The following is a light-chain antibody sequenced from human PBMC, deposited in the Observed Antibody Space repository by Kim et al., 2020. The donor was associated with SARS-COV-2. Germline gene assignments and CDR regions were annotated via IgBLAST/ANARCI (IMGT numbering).Light chain of an antibody. CDR1: NDNVGRQG. CDR2: RNN. V-gene: IGLV10-54*01. Sequence: QTATLTCTGNNDNVGRQGAAWLQQHQGHPPKVLSDRNNNRRSGISERFSASRSENTASLIITGLQSEDEADYYCSAWDISLNAVVFSGGTKLTVL. J-gene: IGLJ3*02. CDR3: SAWDISLNAVV.